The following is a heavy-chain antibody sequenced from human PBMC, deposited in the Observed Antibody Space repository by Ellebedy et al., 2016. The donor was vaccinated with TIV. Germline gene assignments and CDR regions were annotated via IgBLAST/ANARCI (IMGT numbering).Heavy chain of an antibody. D-gene: IGHD3-10*01. CDR2: INHGGST. V-gene: IGHV4-34*01. CDR3: ARKYYYGSGSYWGSYYYYYYMDV. Sequence: SETLSLXXAVYGGSFSGYYWSWICQPPGKGLEWIGEINHGGSTNYNPSLKSRVTISVDTSKNQFSLKMRSVTAADTAVYYCARKYYYGSGSYWGSYYYYYYMDVWGKGTTVTVSS. CDR1: GGSFSGYY. J-gene: IGHJ6*03.